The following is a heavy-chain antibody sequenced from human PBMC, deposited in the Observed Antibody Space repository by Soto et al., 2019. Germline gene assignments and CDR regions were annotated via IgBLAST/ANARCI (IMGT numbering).Heavy chain of an antibody. V-gene: IGHV1-69*13. D-gene: IGHD2-15*01. CDR3: ARATEVVEGLDY. J-gene: IGHJ4*02. CDR1: GGSFGSYA. CDR2: IIPTFGIA. Sequence: SVKVSCKASGGSFGSYAISWVRQAPGQGLEWMGGIIPTFGIANYAQKFQGRVTITADESTSTAYMELSSVRSEDTAVYYCARATEVVEGLDYWGQGTLVTVSS.